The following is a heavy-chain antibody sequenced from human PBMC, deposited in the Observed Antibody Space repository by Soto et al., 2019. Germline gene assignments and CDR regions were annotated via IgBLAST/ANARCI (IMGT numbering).Heavy chain of an antibody. CDR3: AHRRGTGEFDP. D-gene: IGHD3-10*01. V-gene: IGHV2-5*02. Sequence: QITLKESGPTLVKPTQTLTLTCTFSGFSLTTSGGVVALIRHPPGAAVERLALYYWDDDNRHSPSLKSRFTITKDTYKNQVLLTRTSMNSVDTATYCCAHRRGTGEFDPWGQGTLVTVSS. CDR2: YYWDDDN. J-gene: IGHJ5*02. CDR1: GFSLTTSGGV.